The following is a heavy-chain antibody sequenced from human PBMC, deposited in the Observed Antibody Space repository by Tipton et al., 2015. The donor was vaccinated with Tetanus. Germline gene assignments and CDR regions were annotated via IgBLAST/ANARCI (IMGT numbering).Heavy chain of an antibody. CDR3: ARGWANGVHGGS. CDR2: ISSSGTTI. J-gene: IGHJ5*02. Sequence: SLRLSCAASGFTFSSNEMCWVRQAPGKGLEWLSYISSSGTTINYADSVKGRVTISRDNAKNSLYLQMNSLRAEDTAVYYCARGWANGVHGGSWCQGTLVTVSS. V-gene: IGHV3-48*03. CDR1: GFTFSSNE. D-gene: IGHD5/OR15-5a*01.